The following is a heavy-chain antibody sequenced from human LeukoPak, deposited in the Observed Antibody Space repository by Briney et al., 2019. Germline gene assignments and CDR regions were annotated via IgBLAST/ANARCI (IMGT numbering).Heavy chain of an antibody. D-gene: IGHD3-3*01. CDR3: ARVCNWYDFWSGCRFDY. CDR2: IHYSGST. CDR1: GFTFSKYT. J-gene: IGHJ4*02. Sequence: PGGSLRLSCAVSGFTFSKYTLSWIRQPPGEGLEWIGYIHYSGSTNYNPSLKSRVTISVDTSKRQFSLKLSSVTAADTAVYYCARVCNWYDFWSGCRFDYWGQGTLVTVSS. V-gene: IGHV4-59*01.